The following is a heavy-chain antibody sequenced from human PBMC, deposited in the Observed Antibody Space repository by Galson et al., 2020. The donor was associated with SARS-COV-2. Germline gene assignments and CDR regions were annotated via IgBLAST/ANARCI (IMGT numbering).Heavy chain of an antibody. CDR3: ARDCSSSNCHPSYSGMDV. J-gene: IGHJ6*02. Sequence: ETSETLSLTCTVSGGSIRHYYWTWIRQPPGKGLEWIGSIGYTGLTNYNPSLRTRVIMSVDTSKNQFSLELRSVTAADTAVYYCARDCSSSNCHPSYSGMDVWGQGTTVTVSS. D-gene: IGHD2-2*01. V-gene: IGHV4-59*01. CDR1: GGSIRHYY. CDR2: IGYTGLT.